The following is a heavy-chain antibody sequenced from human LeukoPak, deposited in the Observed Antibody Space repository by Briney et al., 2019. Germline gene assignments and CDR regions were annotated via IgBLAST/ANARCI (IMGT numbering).Heavy chain of an antibody. CDR3: ARDAGIVGAMDY. V-gene: IGHV1-2*02. CDR1: GYTFTGYY. Sequence: ASVKVSCKASGYTFTGYYMHWVRQAPGQGLEWMGWINPNSGGKNYAQKFQGRVTMTRDTSISTAYMELSRLRSDDTAVYYCARDAGIVGAMDYWGQGTLVTVSS. CDR2: INPNSGGK. D-gene: IGHD1-26*01. J-gene: IGHJ4*02.